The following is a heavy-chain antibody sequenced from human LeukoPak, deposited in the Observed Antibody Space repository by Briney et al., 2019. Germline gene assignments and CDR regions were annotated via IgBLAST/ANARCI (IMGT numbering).Heavy chain of an antibody. CDR1: GYTFTGYY. J-gene: IGHJ5*02. Sequence: GASVKVSCKASGYTFTGYYMHWVRQAPGQGLEWMGWINPNSGGTNYAQKFQGRVTMTRDTSISTAYMELSRLRSDDTAVYYCARDRGMYKNWFDPWGQGTLVTVS. CDR2: INPNSGGT. V-gene: IGHV1-2*02. CDR3: ARDRGMYKNWFDP. D-gene: IGHD1-1*01.